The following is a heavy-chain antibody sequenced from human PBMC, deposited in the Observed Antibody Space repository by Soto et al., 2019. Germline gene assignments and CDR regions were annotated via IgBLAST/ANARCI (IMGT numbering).Heavy chain of an antibody. CDR1: GYTFTGCY. J-gene: IGHJ3*02. D-gene: IGHD4-17*01. Sequence: ASVKVSCKASGYTFTGCYMHWVRQAPGQGLEWMGWINPNSGGTNYAQKFQGWVTMTRDTSISTAYMELSRLRSDDTAVYYCARTYGDYQSAFDIWGQGTMVTVSS. CDR2: INPNSGGT. CDR3: ARTYGDYQSAFDI. V-gene: IGHV1-2*04.